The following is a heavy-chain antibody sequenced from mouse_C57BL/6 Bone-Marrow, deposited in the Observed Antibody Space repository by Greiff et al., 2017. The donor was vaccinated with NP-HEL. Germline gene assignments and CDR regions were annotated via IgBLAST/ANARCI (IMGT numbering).Heavy chain of an antibody. V-gene: IGHV2-9-1*01. CDR2: IWTGGGT. J-gene: IGHJ4*01. CDR1: GFSLTSYA. CDR3: ARESPTYYRYAMDY. D-gene: IGHD1-1*01. Sequence: VKLVASGPGLVAPSQSLSITCTVSGFSLTSYAISWVRQPPGKGLEWLGVIWTGGGTNYNSALKSRLSISKDNSKSQVFLKMNSLQTDDTARYYCARESPTYYRYAMDYWGQGTSVTVSS.